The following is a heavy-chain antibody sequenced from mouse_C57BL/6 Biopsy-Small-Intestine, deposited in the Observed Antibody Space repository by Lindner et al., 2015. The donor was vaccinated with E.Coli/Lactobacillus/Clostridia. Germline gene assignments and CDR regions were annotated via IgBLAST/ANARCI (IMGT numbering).Heavy chain of an antibody. J-gene: IGHJ1*01. CDR2: FNPGGTGA. Sequence: SVKVSCKASGYTFTNYYIHWVRQAPGQGLEWMGIFNPGGTGARYAQKFQGRLTMTRDTSTSTVYMELSSLRSDDTAVYYCARSFLISGWYWHFDLWGRGTLVTVSS. CDR1: GYTFTNYY. D-gene: IGHD1-3*01. V-gene: IGHV1S61*01. CDR3: ARSFLISGWYWHFDL.